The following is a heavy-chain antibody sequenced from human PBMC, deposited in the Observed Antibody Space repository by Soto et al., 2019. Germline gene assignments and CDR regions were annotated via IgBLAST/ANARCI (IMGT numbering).Heavy chain of an antibody. J-gene: IGHJ4*02. CDR1: GFTFSSYS. CDR2: ISSSSSYI. Sequence: EVQLVESGGGLVKPGGSLRLSCAASGFTFSSYSMNWVRQAPGKGLEWVSFISSSSSYIYYADSVKGRFTISRDNAKNSLYLQMNSLRAEDTAVYYCAREMATRLYYFDYWGQGTLVTVSS. D-gene: IGHD5-12*01. CDR3: AREMATRLYYFDY. V-gene: IGHV3-21*01.